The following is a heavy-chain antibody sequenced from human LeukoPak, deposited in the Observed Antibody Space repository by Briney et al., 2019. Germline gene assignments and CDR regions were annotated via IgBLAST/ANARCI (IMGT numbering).Heavy chain of an antibody. CDR2: INPNSGGT. D-gene: IGHD2-2*01. CDR1: GYTFTGYY. V-gene: IGHV1-2*02. Sequence: ASVKVSRKASGYTFTGYYMHWVRQTPGQGLEWMGWINPNSGGTNYAQKFQGRVTMTRDTSISTAYMELSRLRSDDTAVYYCARAIGYCSSTSCRYNWFDPWGQGTLVTVSS. J-gene: IGHJ5*02. CDR3: ARAIGYCSSTSCRYNWFDP.